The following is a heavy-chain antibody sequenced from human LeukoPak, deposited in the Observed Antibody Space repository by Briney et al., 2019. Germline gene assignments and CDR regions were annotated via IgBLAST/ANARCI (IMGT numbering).Heavy chain of an antibody. V-gene: IGHV1-18*01. CDR3: ARDENGSGTYYRGYNWFDP. Sequence: ASVKVSCKASGYTFTSYGISWVRQAPGQGLEWMGWISAYNGNTNYAQKFQGRVTMTRDTSISTAYMELSRLRSDDTAVYYCARDENGSGTYYRGYNWFDPWGQGTLVTVSS. J-gene: IGHJ5*02. CDR2: ISAYNGNT. CDR1: GYTFTSYG. D-gene: IGHD3-10*01.